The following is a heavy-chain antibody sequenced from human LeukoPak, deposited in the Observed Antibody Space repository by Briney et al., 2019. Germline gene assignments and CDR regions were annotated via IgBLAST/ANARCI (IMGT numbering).Heavy chain of an antibody. CDR3: AREISGYSDY. D-gene: IGHD3-22*01. V-gene: IGHV1-2*02. CDR2: INANSGDT. Sequence: ASVKVSCKASGYTFSTFGIIWVRQAPGQGLEWMGWINANSGDTKYAQKFQGRVTMTRDTSISTAYMEPSRLRSDDTAMYYCAREISGYSDYWGQGTLVTVSS. CDR1: GYTFSTFG. J-gene: IGHJ4*02.